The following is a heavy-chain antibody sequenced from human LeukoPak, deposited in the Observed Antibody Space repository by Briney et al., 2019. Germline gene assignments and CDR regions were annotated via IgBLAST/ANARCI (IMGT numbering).Heavy chain of an antibody. J-gene: IGHJ4*02. V-gene: IGHV4-39*01. CDR2: SSHSGSP. Sequence: SETLSLTCSVTGGSISSSSYSWGWVRQPPGKGLEWIGESSHSGSPNYSPSLKSRVTMSLDTSRNQFSLRLNSVTAADTAVYYCASAPNYYVSSGSDHWGQGILVTVSS. D-gene: IGHD3-22*01. CDR3: ASAPNYYVSSGSDH. CDR1: GGSISSSSYS.